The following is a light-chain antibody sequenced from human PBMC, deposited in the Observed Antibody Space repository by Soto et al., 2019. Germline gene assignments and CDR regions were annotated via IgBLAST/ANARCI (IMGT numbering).Light chain of an antibody. J-gene: IGKJ5*01. Sequence: DMQMTQSPSSVSAAVGDRVTITFRASQNIITYLSWYQQKPGKAPKLLIYKASSLESGVPSRFSGSGSGTEFTLTISSLQPDDFATYYCQESYSTPITFGQGTRLEIK. CDR2: KAS. CDR1: QNIITY. CDR3: QESYSTPIT. V-gene: IGKV1-39*01.